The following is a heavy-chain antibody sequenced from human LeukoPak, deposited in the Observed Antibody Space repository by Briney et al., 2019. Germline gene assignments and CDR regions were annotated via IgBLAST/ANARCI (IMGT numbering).Heavy chain of an antibody. CDR3: ARAAPLSGVDP. CDR2: IFYSGST. V-gene: IGHV4-39*07. D-gene: IGHD2-15*01. Sequence: SETLSLTCTVSGGSISTSNYYWGWIRQPPGKGLEWIGNIFYSGSTYYSPSLKSQVTISVDTSKNQFSLKLSSVTAADTAVYYCARAAPLSGVDPWGQGTLVTVSS. J-gene: IGHJ5*02. CDR1: GGSISTSNYY.